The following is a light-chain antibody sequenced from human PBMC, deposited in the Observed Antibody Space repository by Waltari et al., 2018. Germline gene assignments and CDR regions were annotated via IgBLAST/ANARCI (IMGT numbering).Light chain of an antibody. Sequence: EIVMTQSPATLSVSPGETVSLSCRASQSVRSNLAWYQQKPGQSPRLLIYGASTRATGIPARFSGSGSGTELTLVISSLQSEDFAIFYCQQYNNWPPLTFGGGTKVEIK. CDR3: QQYNNWPPLT. CDR2: GAS. V-gene: IGKV3-15*01. CDR1: QSVRSN. J-gene: IGKJ4*01.